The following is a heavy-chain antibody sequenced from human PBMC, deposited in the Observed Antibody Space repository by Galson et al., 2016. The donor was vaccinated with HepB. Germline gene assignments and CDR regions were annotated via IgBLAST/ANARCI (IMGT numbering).Heavy chain of an antibody. CDR2: VSHIGAT. J-gene: IGHJ3*02. CDR1: GYSLSRSEW. CDR3: ASDLRTHIDNLLAFDI. Sequence: SETLSLTCTVTGYSLSRSEWWSWVRQTPGKGLEWIGEVSHIGATYYNPSLQSRVSISIDTSKNHFSLEMTSVTAADTAVYYCASDLRTHIDNLLAFDIWGQGTMVSVSS. V-gene: IGHV4/OR15-8*02. D-gene: IGHD1-1*01.